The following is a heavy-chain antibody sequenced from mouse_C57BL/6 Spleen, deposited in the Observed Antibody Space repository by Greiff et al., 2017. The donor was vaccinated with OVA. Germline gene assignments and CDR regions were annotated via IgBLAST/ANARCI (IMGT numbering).Heavy chain of an antibody. V-gene: IGHV1-42*01. J-gene: IGHJ2*01. CDR1: GYSFTGYY. CDR3: ARHPYYFDY. CDR2: INPSTGGT. Sequence: VQLKESGPELVKPGASVKISCKASGYSFTGYYMNWVKQSPEKSLEWIGEINPSTGGTTYNQKFKAKATLTVDKSSSTAYMQLKSLTSEDSAVYYCARHPYYFDYWGQGTTLTVSS.